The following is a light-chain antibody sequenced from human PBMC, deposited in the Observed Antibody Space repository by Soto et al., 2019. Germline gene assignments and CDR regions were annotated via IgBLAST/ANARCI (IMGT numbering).Light chain of an antibody. CDR3: STWDDSLDARL. Sequence: QAVVTQPPSASGTPGQRVTISCSGSSSNIGSNSVSWYQHLPGTAPKLLICNSDQRPSGVPDRFSGSKSVTSASLTISGLQSEDEADYFCSTWDDSLDARLFGGGTKLTVL. V-gene: IGLV1-44*01. CDR1: SSNIGSNS. J-gene: IGLJ3*02. CDR2: NSD.